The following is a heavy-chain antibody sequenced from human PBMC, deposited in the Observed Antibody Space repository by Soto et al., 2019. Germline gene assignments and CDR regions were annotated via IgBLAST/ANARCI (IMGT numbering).Heavy chain of an antibody. CDR2: IYHNGST. J-gene: IGHJ5*02. V-gene: IGHV4-59*01. CDR3: ARDSGPSGWFDP. D-gene: IGHD1-26*01. CDR1: GGSISSYY. Sequence: SETLSLTCTVSGGSISSYYWSWIRQPPGKGLEWIGYIYHNGSTNYNPSLKSRVTISLDTSKSQFSLKLSSVTAADTAVYFCARDSGPSGWFDPWGQGTLVTVSS.